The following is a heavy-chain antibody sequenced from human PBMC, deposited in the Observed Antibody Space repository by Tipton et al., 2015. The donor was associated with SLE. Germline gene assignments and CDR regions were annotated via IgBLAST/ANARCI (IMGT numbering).Heavy chain of an antibody. Sequence: QLVQSGAEVKKPGASVKVSCKASGYTFTSYYMHWVRQAPGQGLEWMGIINPSGGSTSYAQKFQGRVTITADESTSTAYMELSSLRSEDTAVYYCARDGGPNAFDIWGQGTMVTVSS. D-gene: IGHD3-16*01. V-gene: IGHV1-46*01. CDR3: ARDGGPNAFDI. CDR1: GYTFTSYY. J-gene: IGHJ3*02. CDR2: INPSGGST.